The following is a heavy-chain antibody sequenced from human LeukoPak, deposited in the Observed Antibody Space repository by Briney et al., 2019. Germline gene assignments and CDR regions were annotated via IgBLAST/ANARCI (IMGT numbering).Heavy chain of an antibody. V-gene: IGHV3-23*01. Sequence: HPGGSLRLSCAASGFTFSSYAMSWVRQAPGKGLEWVSAISGSGGSTYYADSVKGRFTISRDNSKNTLYLQMNSLRAEDTAVYYCAKAYGPYYDYDMDVWGQGTTVTVSS. CDR3: AKAYGPYYDYDMDV. CDR1: GFTFSSYA. CDR2: ISGSGGST. J-gene: IGHJ6*02. D-gene: IGHD3-10*01.